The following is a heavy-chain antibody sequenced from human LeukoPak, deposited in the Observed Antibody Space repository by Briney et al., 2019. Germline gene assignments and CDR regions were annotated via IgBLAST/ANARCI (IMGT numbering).Heavy chain of an antibody. Sequence: SQTLSLTCTVSGGSISSGDYYWSWIRQPPGKGLEWIGYIYYSGSTYYNPSLKSRVTISVDTSKNQFSLKLGSVTAADTAVYYCARGQQLVVFDPWGQGTLVTVSS. CDR2: IYYSGST. V-gene: IGHV4-30-4*01. CDR1: GGSISSGDYY. D-gene: IGHD6-13*01. J-gene: IGHJ5*02. CDR3: ARGQQLVVFDP.